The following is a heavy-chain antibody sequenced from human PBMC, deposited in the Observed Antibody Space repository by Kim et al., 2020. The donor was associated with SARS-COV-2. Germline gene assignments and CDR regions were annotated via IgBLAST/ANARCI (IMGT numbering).Heavy chain of an antibody. D-gene: IGHD6-13*01. V-gene: IGHV4-39*01. CDR2: TT. Sequence: TTYYNPSLKSRVTIAVDTSKNQFSLKVSSVTAADTAIYYCAKYTSSSLFDPWGQGPLVTVSS. J-gene: IGHJ5*02. CDR3: AKYTSSSLFDP.